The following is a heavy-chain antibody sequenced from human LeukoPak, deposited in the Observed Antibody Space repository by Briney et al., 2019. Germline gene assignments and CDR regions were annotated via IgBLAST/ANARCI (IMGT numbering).Heavy chain of an antibody. D-gene: IGHD2-8*01. CDR3: ARDRYCTNGVCYDMDV. CDR1: GFTFSSYW. V-gene: IGHV3-7*01. Sequence: GGSLRLSCAASGFTFSSYWMSWVRQAPGKGLEWVANIKQDGSEKYYVDSVKGRFTISRGNAKNSLYLQMNSLRAEDTAVYYCARDRYCTNGVCYDMDVWGKGTTVTVSS. J-gene: IGHJ6*03. CDR2: IKQDGSEK.